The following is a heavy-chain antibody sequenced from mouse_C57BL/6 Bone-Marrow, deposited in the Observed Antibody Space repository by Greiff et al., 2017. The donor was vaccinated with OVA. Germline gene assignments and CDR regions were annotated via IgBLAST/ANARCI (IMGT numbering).Heavy chain of an antibody. CDR1: GYTFTNYW. D-gene: IGHD1-1*01. CDR3: AREDLLLRTFFAY. J-gene: IGHJ3*01. CDR2: IYPGGGYT. V-gene: IGHV1-63*01. Sequence: QVQLKQSGAELVRPGTSVKMSCKASGYTFTNYWIGWAKQRPGHGLEWIGDIYPGGGYTNYNEKFKGKATLTADKSSSTAYMQFSSLTSEDSAIYYCAREDLLLRTFFAYWGQGTLVTVSA.